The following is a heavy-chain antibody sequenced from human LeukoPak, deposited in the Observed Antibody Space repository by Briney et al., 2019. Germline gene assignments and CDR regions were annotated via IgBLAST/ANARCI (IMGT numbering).Heavy chain of an antibody. J-gene: IGHJ6*03. CDR2: MNPNSGNT. CDR1: GYTLTSYD. Sequence: ASVKVSCKASGYTLTSYDINWVRQATGQGLEWMGWMNPNSGNTGYAQKFQGRVTMTRNTSISTAYMELSSLRSEDTAVYYCARAYYDSSGYYYSLYYYMDVWGKGTTVTVSS. V-gene: IGHV1-8*01. D-gene: IGHD3-22*01. CDR3: ARAYYDSSGYYYSLYYYMDV.